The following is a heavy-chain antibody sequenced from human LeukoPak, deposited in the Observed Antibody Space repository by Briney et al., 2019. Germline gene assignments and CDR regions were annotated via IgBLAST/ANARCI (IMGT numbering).Heavy chain of an antibody. CDR1: GYTFTSYG. Sequence: GASVKVSCKASGYTFTSYGISWVRQAPGQGPEWMGWIGAYNGNTNYAQKLQGRVTMTTDTSTSTAYMELRSLRSDDTAVYYCATSNYDYVWGSFTPPYYFDYWGQGTLVTVSS. J-gene: IGHJ4*02. CDR3: ATSNYDYVWGSFTPPYYFDY. CDR2: IGAYNGNT. D-gene: IGHD3-16*01. V-gene: IGHV1-18*01.